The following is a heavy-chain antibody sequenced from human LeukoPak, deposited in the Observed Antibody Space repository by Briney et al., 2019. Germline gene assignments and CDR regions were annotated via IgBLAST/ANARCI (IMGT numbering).Heavy chain of an antibody. CDR1: GYTFTSYA. D-gene: IGHD2-21*02. Sequence: AASVKVSCKASGYTFTSYAISWVRQAPGQGLEWMGWISAYNGNTNCAQKLQGRVTMTTDTSTSTAYMELRSLRSDDTAVYYCARRLDCGGDCYFFDYWGQGTLVTVSS. J-gene: IGHJ4*02. V-gene: IGHV1-18*01. CDR2: ISAYNGNT. CDR3: ARRLDCGGDCYFFDY.